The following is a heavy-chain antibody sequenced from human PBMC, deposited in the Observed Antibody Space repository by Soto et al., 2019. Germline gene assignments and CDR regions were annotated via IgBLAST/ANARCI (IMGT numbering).Heavy chain of an antibody. J-gene: IGHJ3*02. Sequence: LRLSCAASGFNFRSYGMHWVRLAPGKGLEWVAVISYDGSNKYYADSVKGRFTISRDNSKNTLYLQMSSLRAGDTAVYYCARILRGGNTGYAFDIWGQGTMVTVSS. D-gene: IGHD2-15*01. V-gene: IGHV3-30*03. CDR2: ISYDGSNK. CDR1: GFNFRSYG. CDR3: ARILRGGNTGYAFDI.